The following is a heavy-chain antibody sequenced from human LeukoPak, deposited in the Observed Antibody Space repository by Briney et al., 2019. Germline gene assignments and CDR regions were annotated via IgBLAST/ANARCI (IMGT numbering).Heavy chain of an antibody. V-gene: IGHV3-64*01. J-gene: IGHJ4*02. CDR2: ITTNGDKT. CDR1: GFTFSSYA. Sequence: GGSLRLSCAASGFTFSSYAMHWVRQAPGKGLEYVSAITTNGDKTYYGNSVKGRFTISRDNSKNTLYLQMGSLRIEDMAVYYCARGGATTLFDYWGQGALVTVSS. D-gene: IGHD1-26*01. CDR3: ARGGATTLFDY.